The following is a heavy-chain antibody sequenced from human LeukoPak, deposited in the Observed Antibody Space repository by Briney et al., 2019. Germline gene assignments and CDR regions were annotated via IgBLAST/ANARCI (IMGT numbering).Heavy chain of an antibody. D-gene: IGHD2/OR15-2a*01. CDR2: IIPIFVTA. CDR3: AREGISLYWFDP. J-gene: IGHJ5*02. CDR1: RGTFSSSA. V-gene: IGHV1-69*06. Sequence: ASVKVSCKASRGTFSSSAISWVRQAPGQELECWGGIIPIFVTANSAQTFQGRVTITADKSTSTAYLELSSLRAEDTAVYYCAREGISLYWFDPWGQGTLVTVSS.